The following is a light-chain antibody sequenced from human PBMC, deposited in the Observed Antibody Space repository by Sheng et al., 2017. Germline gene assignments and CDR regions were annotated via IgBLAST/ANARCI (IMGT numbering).Light chain of an antibody. V-gene: IGKV3-11*01. CDR3: QQRSDWPPSIT. J-gene: IGKJ5*01. Sequence: VVLTQSPATLSLSPGERATLSCRASQSVADYLAWYQQKPGQAPRLLIYESSNRATGIPARFSGSGSGTDFTLTISSLEPEDFAVYYCQQRSDWPPSITFGQGTRLEIK. CDR2: ESS. CDR1: QSVADY.